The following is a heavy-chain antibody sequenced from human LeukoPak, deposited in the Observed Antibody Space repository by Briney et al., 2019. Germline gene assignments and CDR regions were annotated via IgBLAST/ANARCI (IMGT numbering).Heavy chain of an antibody. D-gene: IGHD3-22*01. CDR1: GGSFSSGDYY. CDR3: ARPYYYDSRIDP. Sequence: SETLSLTCTVSGGSFSSGDYYWSWIRQPPGKGLEWIAYMYYSGSTYYNPSLKSRVTMSADTPKNQLSLKLSSVTAADTAVYYCARPYYYDSRIDPWGQGILVTVSS. CDR2: MYYSGST. V-gene: IGHV4-30-4*02. J-gene: IGHJ5*02.